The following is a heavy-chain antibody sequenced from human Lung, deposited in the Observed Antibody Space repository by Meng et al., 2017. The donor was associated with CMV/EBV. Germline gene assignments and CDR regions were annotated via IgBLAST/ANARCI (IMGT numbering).Heavy chain of an antibody. D-gene: IGHD3-3*01. J-gene: IGHJ6*02. Sequence: SCAASGFTFSDYYMSWIRQAPGKGLEWVSYISSSGSTIYYADSVKGRFTISRDNAKNSLYLQMNSLRAEDTAVYYCARDKAYDFWSGHYYYGMDVWXQGTXVTGAS. CDR3: ARDKAYDFWSGHYYYGMDV. CDR2: ISSSGSTI. CDR1: GFTFSDYY. V-gene: IGHV3-11*01.